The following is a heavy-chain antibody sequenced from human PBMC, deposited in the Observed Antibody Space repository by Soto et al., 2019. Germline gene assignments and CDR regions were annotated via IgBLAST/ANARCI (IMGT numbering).Heavy chain of an antibody. CDR1: GGSISSGGYY. D-gene: IGHD3-22*01. CDR3: ASGYYSSCYYPPFG. CDR2: IYYSGST. Sequence: SETLSLTCAVSGGSISSGGYYWSWIRQHPGKGLEWIGYIYYSGSTYYNPSLKSRVTISVDTSKNQFSLKLSSVTAADTAVYYWASGYYSSCYYPPFGRGQGTLVTVSS. V-gene: IGHV4-31*11. J-gene: IGHJ4*02.